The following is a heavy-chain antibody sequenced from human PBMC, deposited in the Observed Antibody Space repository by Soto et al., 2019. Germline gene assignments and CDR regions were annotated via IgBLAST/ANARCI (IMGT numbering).Heavy chain of an antibody. J-gene: IGHJ4*02. CDR2: IYYSGST. CDR3: ARAIRRGNPFDY. Sequence: PSETLSLTCTVSGGSISSGDYYWSWIRQPPGKGLEWIGYIYYSGSTYYNPSLKSRVTISVDTSKNQFSLKLSSVTAADTAVYYCARAIRRGNPFDYWGQGTLVTVSS. CDR1: GGSISSGDYY. D-gene: IGHD2-15*01. V-gene: IGHV4-30-4*01.